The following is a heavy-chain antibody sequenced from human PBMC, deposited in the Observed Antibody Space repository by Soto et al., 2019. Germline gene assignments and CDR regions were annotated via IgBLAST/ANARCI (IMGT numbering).Heavy chain of an antibody. V-gene: IGHV3-11*01. J-gene: IGHJ2*01. CDR1: GFTFSDYY. Sequence: GGSLRLSCAASGFTFSDYYMSWIRQAPGKGLEWVSYISSSGSTIYYADSVKGRFTISRDNAKNSLYLQMNSLRAEDTAVYYCARDTLSGWLRYWYFDLWGRGTLVTVSS. CDR2: ISSSGSTI. D-gene: IGHD6-19*01. CDR3: ARDTLSGWLRYWYFDL.